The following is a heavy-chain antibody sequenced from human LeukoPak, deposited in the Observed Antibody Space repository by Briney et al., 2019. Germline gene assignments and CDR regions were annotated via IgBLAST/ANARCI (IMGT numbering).Heavy chain of an antibody. V-gene: IGHV1-2*02. D-gene: IGHD2-15*01. J-gene: IGHJ5*02. CDR2: INPNSGGT. CDR1: GYTFTGYY. Sequence: GASVTVSCKASGYTFTGYYMHWVRQAPPQGREWMGLINPNSGGTNNAQKFQGRVTMTRDTSISTAYMELSRLRSDDTAVYYCARGYCSGGSCPARIDPWGQGTLVTVSS. CDR3: ARGYCSGGSCPARIDP.